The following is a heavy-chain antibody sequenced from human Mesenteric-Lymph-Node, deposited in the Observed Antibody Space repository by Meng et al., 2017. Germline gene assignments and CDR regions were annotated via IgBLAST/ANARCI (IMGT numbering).Heavy chain of an antibody. CDR3: ARRVGATTFVKRQGIMYFDY. CDR1: GYTFISYD. CDR2: MNPNSGNT. Sequence: ASVMDICKASGYTFISYDINWVRQDTGQGLVWMGWMNPNSGNTSYAQKFQGRVTITRNTSISTAYMKLSSRRYEDTAVYYCARRVGATTFVKRQGIMYFDYWGQGTLVTVSS. D-gene: IGHD1-26*01. J-gene: IGHJ4*01. V-gene: IGHV1-8*03.